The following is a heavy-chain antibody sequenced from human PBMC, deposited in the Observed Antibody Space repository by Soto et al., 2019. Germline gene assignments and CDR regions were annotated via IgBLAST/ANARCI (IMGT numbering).Heavy chain of an antibody. V-gene: IGHV4-39*01. D-gene: IGHD3-10*01. J-gene: IGHJ5*02. Sequence: PWETLSLTCMVSGDSISSTSYYWGWIRQPPGKGLEWIGSIYYSGVAYYNPSLKSRATLSLDKSKNQFSLRLTSVTAADTTIYYRARHFGVSGSYSSGYDPWGEGSLVTVSS. CDR2: IYYSGVA. CDR1: GDSISSTSYY. CDR3: ARHFGVSGSYSSGYDP.